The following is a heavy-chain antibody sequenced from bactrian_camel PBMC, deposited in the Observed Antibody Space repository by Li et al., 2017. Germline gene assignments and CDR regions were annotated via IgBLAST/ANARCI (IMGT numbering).Heavy chain of an antibody. V-gene: IGHV3S10*01. CDR2: ISGDGLT. CDR1: GFTFRAAA. D-gene: IGHD6*01. Sequence: VQLVESGGRLVQPGGSLRLSCAASGFTFRAAAMKWFRQAPGKRLEWVSSISGDGLTGYAGSVKGRFTISRDNDKNTVYLLMDNLKTEGSALYYCGTGGSRGQGTQVTVS. CDR3: GTGGS. J-gene: IGHJ4*01.